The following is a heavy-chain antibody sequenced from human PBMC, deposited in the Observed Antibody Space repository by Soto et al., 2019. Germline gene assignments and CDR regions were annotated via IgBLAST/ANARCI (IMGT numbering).Heavy chain of an antibody. J-gene: IGHJ2*01. Sequence: QVQLVESGGGVVQPGRSLRLSCAASGFTFSSYGMHWVRRAPGKGLEWVAVISYDGSNKYYADSVKGRFTISRDNSKNTLYLQMNSLRAEDTAVYYCAKDSTVVVTAIGSWYFDLWGRGTLVTVSS. CDR2: ISYDGSNK. CDR1: GFTFSSYG. D-gene: IGHD2-21*02. CDR3: AKDSTVVVTAIGSWYFDL. V-gene: IGHV3-30*18.